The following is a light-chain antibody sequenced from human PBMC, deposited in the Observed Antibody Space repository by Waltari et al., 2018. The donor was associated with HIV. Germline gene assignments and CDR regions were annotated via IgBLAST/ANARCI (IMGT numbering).Light chain of an antibody. V-gene: IGKV3-20*01. CDR1: QSVSHTY. CDR3: QQYGSSLFT. Sequence: IVLTQSPGTLSLSPGDRATLPCRASQSVSHTYLAWYQQKPGQAPRLLIYGASSRATGIPDRFTGSGSGTDFTLTISRLEPEDFAVYYCQQYGSSLFTFGPGTKVDIK. J-gene: IGKJ3*01. CDR2: GAS.